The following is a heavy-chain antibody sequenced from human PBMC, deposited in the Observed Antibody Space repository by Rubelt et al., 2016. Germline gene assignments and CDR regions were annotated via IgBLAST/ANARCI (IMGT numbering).Heavy chain of an antibody. D-gene: IGHD6-13*01. J-gene: IGHJ4*02. CDR1: GGSISGYY. CDR3: ASSSYSSSWGYFDS. CDR2: IYYSGGT. Sequence: QLQLQESGPGLVKPSETLSLTCTVSGGSISGYYWSWIRQSPEKGLEWIGYIYYSGGTNYNPSLKSRVTISVDTSQSQFSLKLGSVTAADTAIDYCASSSYSSSWGYFDSWGQGSLVTVSS. V-gene: IGHV4-59*08.